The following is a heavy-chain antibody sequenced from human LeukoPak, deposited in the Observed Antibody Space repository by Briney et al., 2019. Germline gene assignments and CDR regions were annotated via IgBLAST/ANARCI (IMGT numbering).Heavy chain of an antibody. D-gene: IGHD5-24*01. CDR2: IYYSGST. CDR1: GGSISNSSYY. CDR3: ARHQGWLQWEY. J-gene: IGHJ4*02. Sequence: SETLSLTSTVSGGSISNSSYYWGWIRPPPGKGLEWIGSIYYSGSTYYNPSLKSRVTISVDKSKSQFSLRMSSVTAADTAVYYCARHQGWLQWEYWGQGTLVTVSS. V-gene: IGHV4-39*01.